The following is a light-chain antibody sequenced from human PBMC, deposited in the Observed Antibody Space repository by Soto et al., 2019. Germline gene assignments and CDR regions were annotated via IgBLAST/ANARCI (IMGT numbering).Light chain of an antibody. CDR3: QQVDVYPST. Sequence: DIQMTHSPSSLSASVGDIVTITCRASQGISSFLAWYQQKPGKAPNLLIYAASTLQSGVPSRFSGGGSGTDFTLTIDRLQPEDFATYYCQQVDVYPSTFGGGTKVDI. V-gene: IGKV1-9*01. J-gene: IGKJ4*01. CDR1: QGISSF. CDR2: AAS.